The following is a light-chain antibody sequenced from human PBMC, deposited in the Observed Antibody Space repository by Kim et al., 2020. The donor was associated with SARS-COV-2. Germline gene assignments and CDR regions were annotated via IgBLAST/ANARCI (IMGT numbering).Light chain of an antibody. CDR3: QAWDSSTASYV. V-gene: IGLV3-1*01. Sequence: PGQTARITCSGDKLGDKYACWYQQKPGQSPVLVIYQDSKRPSGIPGRFSGSNSGNTATLTISGTQAMDEADYYCQAWDSSTASYVFGTGTKVTVL. J-gene: IGLJ1*01. CDR1: KLGDKY. CDR2: QDS.